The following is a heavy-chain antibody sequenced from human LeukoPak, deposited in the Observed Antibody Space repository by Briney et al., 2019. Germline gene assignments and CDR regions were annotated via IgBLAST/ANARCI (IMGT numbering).Heavy chain of an antibody. D-gene: IGHD3-9*01. CDR2: ISGSGGST. CDR1: GFTFSSYA. CDR3: AKDRLLRYFDWLTDAFDI. Sequence: GGSLRLSCAASGFTFSSYAMSWVRQAPGKGLEWVSAISGSGGSTYYADSVKGGFTISRDNSKNTLYLQMNSLRAEDTAVYYCAKDRLLRYFDWLTDAFDIWGQGTMVTVSS. V-gene: IGHV3-23*01. J-gene: IGHJ3*02.